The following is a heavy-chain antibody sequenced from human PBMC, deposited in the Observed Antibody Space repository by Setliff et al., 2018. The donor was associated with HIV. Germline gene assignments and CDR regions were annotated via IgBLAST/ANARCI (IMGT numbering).Heavy chain of an antibody. CDR1: GGSINSTSYY. V-gene: IGHV4-39*07. CDR2: IDASANT. J-gene: IGHJ6*02. Sequence: SETLSLTCTVSGGSINSTSYYWAWIRQAPGKGLEWIGCIDASANTYYNPSLKSRVTISVDTSKNQFSLKLSSVTAADTAVYYCAREDYYYYGMDVWGQGTTVTVSS. CDR3: AREDYYYYGMDV.